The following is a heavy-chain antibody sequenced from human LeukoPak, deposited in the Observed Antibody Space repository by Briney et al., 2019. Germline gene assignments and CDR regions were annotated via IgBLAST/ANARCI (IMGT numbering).Heavy chain of an antibody. CDR3: ARGYSSSWYADYFDY. J-gene: IGHJ4*02. V-gene: IGHV3-66*01. D-gene: IGHD6-13*01. CDR1: GFTVSSNY. Sequence: PGGSLRLSCAASGFTVSSNYMSWVRQAPGKGLEWVSVIYSGGSTYYADSVKGRFTISRDNSKNALYLQMNSLRAEDTAVYYCARGYSSSWYADYFDYWGQGTLVTVSS. CDR2: IYSGGST.